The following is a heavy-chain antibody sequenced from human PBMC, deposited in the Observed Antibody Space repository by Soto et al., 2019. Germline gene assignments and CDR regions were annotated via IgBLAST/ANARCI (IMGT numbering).Heavy chain of an antibody. D-gene: IGHD6-19*01. CDR1: GFTFSSYW. CDR3: ARFNRIAVAGTAFDI. CDR2: IKQDGSEK. J-gene: IGHJ3*02. V-gene: IGHV3-7*01. Sequence: GESLKISCAASGFTFSSYWMSWVRQAPGKGLEWVANIKQDGSEKYYVDSVKGRFTISRDNAKNSLYLQMNSLRAEDTAVYYCARFNRIAVAGTAFDIWGQGTMVTVSS.